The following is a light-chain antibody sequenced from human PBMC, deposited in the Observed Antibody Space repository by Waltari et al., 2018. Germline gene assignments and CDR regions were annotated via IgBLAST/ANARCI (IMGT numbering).Light chain of an antibody. J-gene: IGLJ2*01. V-gene: IGLV1-51*01. CDR1: SSPLGNNF. CDR3: GTCDSSLSVVV. CDR2: DDN. Sequence: QSVLTQPPSVSAAPGQKVPIPRPGISSPLGNNFVIWYQQLPGTAPKLLIYDDNERPSGIPDRFSGSKSGTSATLGITGLQTGDEADYYCGTCDSSLSVVVFGGGTKVTVL.